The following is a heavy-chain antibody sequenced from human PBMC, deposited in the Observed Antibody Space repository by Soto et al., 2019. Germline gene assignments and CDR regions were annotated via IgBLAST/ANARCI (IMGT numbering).Heavy chain of an antibody. D-gene: IGHD3-10*01. CDR2: INSTTDGGTT. Sequence: EVQLVESGGALVKPGGSLRLSCAASGFTFSNAWMSWVRQAPGQGLEWVGRINSTTDGGTTDYAAPVKGRFTISRDDSKNTLYLQMNSLKTEDTAVYYCTTDYYGSGSYLTDAFDIWGQGTMVTVSS. J-gene: IGHJ3*02. CDR3: TTDYYGSGSYLTDAFDI. V-gene: IGHV3-15*02. CDR1: GFTFSNAW.